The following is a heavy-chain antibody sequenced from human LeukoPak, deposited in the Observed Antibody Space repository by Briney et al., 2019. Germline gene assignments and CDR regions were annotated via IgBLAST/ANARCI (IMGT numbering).Heavy chain of an antibody. J-gene: IGHJ4*02. Sequence: PGGSLRLSCAASGFTFTNYAMNWVRQAPGRGLEWVSAISGSGSSTYYADSVKGRFTISRDTSKNTLYLQMSSLRAEDTAVYYCAKGETTFGGVIVPFDYWGQGTLVTVSS. CDR3: AKGETTFGGVIVPFDY. D-gene: IGHD3-16*02. CDR1: GFTFTNYA. CDR2: ISGSGSST. V-gene: IGHV3-23*01.